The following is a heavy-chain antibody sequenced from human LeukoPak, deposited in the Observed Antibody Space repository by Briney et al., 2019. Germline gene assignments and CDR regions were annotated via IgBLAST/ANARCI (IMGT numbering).Heavy chain of an antibody. CDR1: GGTFSSYA. J-gene: IGHJ4*02. Sequence: SVKVSCKASGGTFSSYAISWVRQAPGQGLEWMGRIIPILGIANYAQKFQGRVTITADESTSTAYMELSSLRSEDTAVYYCAREGGSSSVGDYWGQGTLVTVSS. D-gene: IGHD6-13*01. CDR2: IIPILGIA. CDR3: AREGGSSSVGDY. V-gene: IGHV1-69*04.